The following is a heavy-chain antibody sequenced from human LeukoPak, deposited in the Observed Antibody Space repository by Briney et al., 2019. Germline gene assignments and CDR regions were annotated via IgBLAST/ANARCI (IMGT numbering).Heavy chain of an antibody. J-gene: IGHJ6*03. Sequence: SETLSLTCTVSGGSISSSSYYWGWIRQPPGKGLEWIGRIYYSGSTYYNPSLKSRVTISVDTSESQFSLQLSSVTAADTAVYYCARGRRIVVVLGATRTHRDYYMDVWGKGTTVTVSS. D-gene: IGHD2-15*01. CDR2: IYYSGST. CDR1: GGSISSSSYY. CDR3: ARGRRIVVVLGATRTHRDYYMDV. V-gene: IGHV4-39*01.